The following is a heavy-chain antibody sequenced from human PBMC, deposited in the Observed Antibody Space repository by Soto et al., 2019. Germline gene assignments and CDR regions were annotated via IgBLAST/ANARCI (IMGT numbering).Heavy chain of an antibody. CDR3: ARGPPSVAGKTRRTQPVDY. J-gene: IGHJ4*02. V-gene: IGHV4-34*01. CDR2: INHSGST. Sequence: SETLSLTCAVYGGSFSGYYWSWIRQPPGKGLEWIGEINHSGSTNYNPSLKSRVTISVDTSKNQFSLKLSSVTAADTAVYYCARGPPSVAGKTRRTQPVDYWGQGTLVTVSS. CDR1: GGSFSGYY. D-gene: IGHD6-19*01.